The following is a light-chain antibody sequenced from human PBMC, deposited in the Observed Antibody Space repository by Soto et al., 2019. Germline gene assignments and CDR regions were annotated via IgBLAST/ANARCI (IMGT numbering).Light chain of an antibody. Sequence: QSVLTQPASVSGSPGQSINVSCTGASSDVANDKFVSWYQQHPGKAPKLMIYEGTKRPSGVSDRFSASKSGDTASLTISGLQAEDEADYYCCSYAHSDTHNHVFGTGSQV. CDR3: CSYAHSDTHNHV. CDR1: SSDVANDKF. V-gene: IGLV2-23*01. CDR2: EGT. J-gene: IGLJ1*01.